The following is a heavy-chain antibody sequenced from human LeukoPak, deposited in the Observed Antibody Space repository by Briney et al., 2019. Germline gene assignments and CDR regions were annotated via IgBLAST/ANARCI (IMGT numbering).Heavy chain of an antibody. CDR3: AKGDMIVVVPTDY. CDR2: ISGSGGST. D-gene: IGHD3-22*01. V-gene: IGHV3-23*01. CDR1: GFTFSSYA. Sequence: GRSLRLSCAASGFTFSSYAMSCVREAPGKGLEWVLAISGSGGSTYYADSVKGQFTISRDNSKNTLYLQRNSLRAEDTAVYYCAKGDMIVVVPTDYWGQGTLVTVSS. J-gene: IGHJ4*02.